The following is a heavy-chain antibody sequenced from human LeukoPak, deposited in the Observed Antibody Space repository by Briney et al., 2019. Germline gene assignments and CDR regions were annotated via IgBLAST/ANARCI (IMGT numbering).Heavy chain of an antibody. J-gene: IGHJ4*02. CDR2: IYTSGST. D-gene: IGHD3-10*01. V-gene: IGHV4-61*02. CDR3: ASSHLWLGEYYFDY. Sequence: SETLSLTCTVSGGSISSGNHYWSWIRQPAGKGLEWIGRIYTSGSTNYHPSLKSRVTISVDTSKNQFSLKLSSVTAADTAVYYCASSHLWLGEYYFDYWGQGTLVTVSS. CDR1: GGSISSGNHY.